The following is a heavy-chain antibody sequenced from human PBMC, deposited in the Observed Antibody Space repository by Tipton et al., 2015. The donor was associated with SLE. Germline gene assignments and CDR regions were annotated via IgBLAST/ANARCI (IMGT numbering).Heavy chain of an antibody. V-gene: IGHV4-34*01. Sequence: TLSLTCAVSGGSFSGNYLNWIRQSPGKGLEWIGEINHSGSTYYNPSLKSRVTLSVDTSENQFSLKVSSVTAADTAIYYCARHGDYDTLTPFWAYWGQGTLVTVSS. CDR2: INHSGST. CDR1: GGSFSGNY. J-gene: IGHJ4*02. D-gene: IGHD3-9*01. CDR3: ARHGDYDTLTPFWAY.